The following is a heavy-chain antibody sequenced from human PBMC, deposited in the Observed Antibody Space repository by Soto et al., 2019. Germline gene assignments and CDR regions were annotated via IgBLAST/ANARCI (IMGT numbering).Heavy chain of an antibody. CDR3: LSSGIIYDSLSGPHQCDS. J-gene: IGHJ5*01. D-gene: IGHD3-3*01. CDR1: NGSFTDYF. CDR2: INHRGGA. V-gene: IGHV4-34*01. Sequence: SETLSLTCAAHNGSFTDYFWTWIRQSPGKGLEWIGEINHRGGATYNPSLRSRVTISIDTSKNHFSLSLRSLTAADTAVYYWLSSGIIYDSLSGPHQCDSWGHGNLVAVSS.